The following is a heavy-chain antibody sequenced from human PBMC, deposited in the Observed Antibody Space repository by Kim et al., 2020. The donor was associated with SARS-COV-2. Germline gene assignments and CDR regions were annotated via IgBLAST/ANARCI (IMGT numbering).Heavy chain of an antibody. V-gene: IGHV4-34*01. CDR2: INHSGST. D-gene: IGHD3-9*01. CDR1: GGSFSGYY. J-gene: IGHJ6*02. CDR3: ARLVLRYFDWPISAPYHPRESYYYYGMDV. Sequence: SETLSLTCAVYGGSFSGYYWSWIRQPPGKGLEWIGEINHSGSTNYNPSLKSRVTISVDTSKNQFSLKLSSVTAADTAVYYCARLVLRYFDWPISAPYHPRESYYYYGMDVWGQGTTVTVSS.